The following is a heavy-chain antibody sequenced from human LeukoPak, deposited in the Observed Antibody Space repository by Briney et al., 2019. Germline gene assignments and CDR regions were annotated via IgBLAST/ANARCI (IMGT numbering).Heavy chain of an antibody. D-gene: IGHD3-22*01. V-gene: IGHV4-39*01. J-gene: IGHJ4*02. CDR3: ARHPGGPDSSGYLILPVIGS. CDR2: IYYSGST. CDR1: ARSTDILSYY. Sequence: SETRSPTCTVAARSTDILSYYCGWIRQPPGKGLEWIGSIYYSGSTYYNPSLKSRVTISVDTSKNQFSLKLSSVTAADTAVYYCARHPGGPDSSGYLILPVIGSWGQGTLVTVSS.